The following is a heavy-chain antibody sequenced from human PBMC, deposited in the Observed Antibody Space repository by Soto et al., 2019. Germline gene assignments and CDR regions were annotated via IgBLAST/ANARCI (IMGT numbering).Heavy chain of an antibody. D-gene: IGHD4-17*01. CDR2: ISGSGGTT. Sequence: VQVLESGGGLVQPGGSLRLSCAASGFTFSDYALSWVRQAPGKGLQWISAISGSGGTTHYADSVKGRFTISRDNSKNTLYLQMNSLRAEDTAVYYCAAHPTVTTTPLGDWFDPWGQGTLVTVSS. J-gene: IGHJ5*02. CDR1: GFTFSDYA. CDR3: AAHPTVTTTPLGDWFDP. V-gene: IGHV3-23*01.